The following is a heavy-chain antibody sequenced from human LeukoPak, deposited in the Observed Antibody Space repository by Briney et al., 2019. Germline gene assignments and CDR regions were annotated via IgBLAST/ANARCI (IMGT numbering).Heavy chain of an antibody. CDR3: ARGGRRDGYNYNS. CDR1: GGSISSSSYY. D-gene: IGHD5-24*01. Sequence: PSETLSLTCTVSGGSISSSSYYWGWIRQPPGKGLEWIGSIYYSGSTNYNPSLKSRVTISVDTSKNQFSLELNSVTAADTAVYYCARGGRRDGYNYNSWGQGTLVTVSS. V-gene: IGHV4-39*07. J-gene: IGHJ4*02. CDR2: IYYSGST.